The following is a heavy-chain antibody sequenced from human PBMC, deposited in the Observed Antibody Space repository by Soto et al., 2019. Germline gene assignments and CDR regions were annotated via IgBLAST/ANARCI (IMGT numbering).Heavy chain of an antibody. CDR1: GFSFSSCL. CDR3: ARSNYDFWSGGSLDI. Sequence: GGSLRLSCAASGFSFSSCLMNWVRQAPGKGLEWVANIKQDGSQKYYVDSVKGRFTISRDNAKNSLYLQMNSLRAEDTAIYYCARSNYDFWSGGSLDIWGQGTMVTVSS. CDR2: IKQDGSQK. J-gene: IGHJ3*02. V-gene: IGHV3-7*03. D-gene: IGHD3-3*01.